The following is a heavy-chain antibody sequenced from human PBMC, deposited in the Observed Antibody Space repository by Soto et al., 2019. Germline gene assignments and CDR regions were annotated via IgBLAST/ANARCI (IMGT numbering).Heavy chain of an antibody. CDR1: GGTFSSYT. J-gene: IGHJ6*02. CDR2: IIPILGIA. V-gene: IGHV1-69*02. CDR3: ARYSRGWNKGVDSYHYRMDV. Sequence: QVQLVQSGAEVKKPGSSVKVSCKASGGTFSSYTISWVRQAPGQGLEWMGRIIPILGIANYAQKFQGRVTNTADKYXXTXYXXLSSLRSEDPAVYYCARYSRGWNKGVDSYHYRMDVWGQGTTVTVSS. D-gene: IGHD6-19*01.